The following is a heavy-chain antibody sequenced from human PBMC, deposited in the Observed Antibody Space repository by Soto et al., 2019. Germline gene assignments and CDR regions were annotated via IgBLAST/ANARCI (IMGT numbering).Heavy chain of an antibody. Sequence: QVQLVQSGAEVKNPGASVKVSCQSSGYTFTSCGIGCVLQAPGQGLDRMGWISAYNGNTNYAQNLQGRVTMTTYTSTSTDYMELGSLRSDDTALYYCARLSGCGGGSCDLPYYWGKGTLVTVSS. V-gene: IGHV1-18*01. CDR2: ISAYNGNT. J-gene: IGHJ4*02. CDR3: ARLSGCGGGSCDLPYY. CDR1: GYTFTSCG. D-gene: IGHD2-15*01.